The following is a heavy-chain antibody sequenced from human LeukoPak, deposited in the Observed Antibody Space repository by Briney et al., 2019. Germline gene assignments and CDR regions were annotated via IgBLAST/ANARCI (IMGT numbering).Heavy chain of an antibody. V-gene: IGHV1-3*01. CDR3: ARAPDSYDSSGYQFDY. CDR2: ISAGNGNT. CDR1: GYTFTTYA. Sequence: AASVKVSCKASGYTFTTYAIHWVRQAPGQRLEWMGWISAGNGNTKYSQNFQGRVTFISNTSATTAFMELSSLRSEDAAVYYCARAPDSYDSSGYQFDYWGQGTLVTVSS. D-gene: IGHD3-22*01. J-gene: IGHJ4*02.